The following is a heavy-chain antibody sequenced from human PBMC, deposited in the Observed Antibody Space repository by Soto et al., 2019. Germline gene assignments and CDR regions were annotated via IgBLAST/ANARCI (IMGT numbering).Heavy chain of an antibody. CDR2: TYYRSKWYN. J-gene: IGHJ5*01. CDR3: ARLIGNSWLDS. V-gene: IGHV6-1*01. D-gene: IGHD2-8*01. CDR1: GDSVSSSSVT. Sequence: SQTLSLTCAISGDSVSSSSVTWNWIRQSPSRGLEWLGRTYYRSKWYNDYAESVKSRITFNPDTSKNQVSLQLNSVTPDDTAVYYCARLIGNSWLDSWGQGTLVTVSS.